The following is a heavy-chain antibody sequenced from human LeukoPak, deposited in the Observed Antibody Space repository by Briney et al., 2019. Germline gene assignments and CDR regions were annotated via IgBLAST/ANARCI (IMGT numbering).Heavy chain of an antibody. J-gene: IGHJ4*02. CDR2: IWYDGSNE. CDR1: GFTFRTYG. V-gene: IGHV3-33*01. CDR3: ARVEGRFYGSGSYRGFDY. Sequence: GRSLRLSCAASGFTFRTYGMHWVRQAPGKGLEWVSVIWYDGSNEYYADSVKGRFTISRDNSKNTLYLQMNSLRAEDTAKYYCARVEGRFYGSGSYRGFDYWGQGTLVTVSS. D-gene: IGHD3-10*01.